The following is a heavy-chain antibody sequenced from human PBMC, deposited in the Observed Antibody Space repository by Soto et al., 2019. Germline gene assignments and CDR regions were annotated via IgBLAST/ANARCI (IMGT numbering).Heavy chain of an antibody. V-gene: IGHV3-74*01. J-gene: IGHJ6*03. CDR1: GFTFSSHW. CDR3: ARVVVVAANPLDYYYMDV. Sequence: GGSLRLSCAASGFTFSSHWMHWVRQAPGKGLVWVSRINSDGSSTSYADSVKGRFTISRDNAKNTLYLQMNSLRAEDTAVYYCARVVVVAANPLDYYYMDVWGKGTTVTVSS. CDR2: INSDGSST. D-gene: IGHD2-15*01.